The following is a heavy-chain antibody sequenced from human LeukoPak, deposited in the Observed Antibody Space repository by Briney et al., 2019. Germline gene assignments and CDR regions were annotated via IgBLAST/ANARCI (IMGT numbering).Heavy chain of an antibody. V-gene: IGHV4-31*03. CDR2: IYYSGST. Sequence: SETLSLTCTVSGGSISSGGYFWSWIRQHPGKGLEWIGYIYYSGSTYYNPSLKSRVTISVDTSKNQFSLKLSSVTAADTAVYYCARATHCSDGRCLLYGMDVWGQGTTVTVSS. CDR3: ARATHCSDGRCLLYGMDV. D-gene: IGHD2-15*01. J-gene: IGHJ6*02. CDR1: GGSISSGGYF.